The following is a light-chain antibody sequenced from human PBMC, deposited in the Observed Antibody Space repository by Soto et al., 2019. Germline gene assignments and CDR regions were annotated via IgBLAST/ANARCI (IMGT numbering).Light chain of an antibody. J-gene: IGKJ5*01. CDR1: PSVTNY. CDR3: QQRNIWPPVT. V-gene: IGKV3-11*01. Sequence: EIVLTQSPATLSLSPGERATLSCRASPSVTNYVAWYQQKPGQPPRLLIYGAFNRAAGIPARFSGSGSGTDFTLTISSLEPEDSAVYYCQQRNIWPPVTFGQGTRLEI. CDR2: GAF.